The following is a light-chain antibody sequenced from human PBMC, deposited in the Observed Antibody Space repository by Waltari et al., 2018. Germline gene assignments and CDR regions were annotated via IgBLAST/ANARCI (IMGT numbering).Light chain of an antibody. CDR1: QEIRRY. V-gene: IGKV1-33*01. J-gene: IGKJ2*01. CDR3: QQYDVLPYT. CDR2: DAS. Sequence: DVQMTQSPSSLSASVGDRVTITCQASQEIRRYSKWYQQKPGTAPKLLMHDASNLMAGVPSRFRGSGSGTDFTLIISSLQPEDLATYHCQQYDVLPYTFGQGTKLEI.